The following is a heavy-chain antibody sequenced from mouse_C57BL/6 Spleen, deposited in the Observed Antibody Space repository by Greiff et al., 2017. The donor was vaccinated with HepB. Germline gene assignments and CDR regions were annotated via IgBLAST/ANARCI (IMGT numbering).Heavy chain of an antibody. D-gene: IGHD1-2*01. J-gene: IGHJ2*01. V-gene: IGHV1-19*01. CDR1: GYTFTDYY. Sequence: VQLKESGPVLVKPGASVKMSCKASGYTFTDYYMNWVKQSHGKSLEWIGVINPYNGGTSYNQKFKGKATLTVDKSSSTAYMELNSLTSEDSAVYYCANGRFDYWGQGTTLTVSS. CDR3: ANGRFDY. CDR2: INPYNGGT.